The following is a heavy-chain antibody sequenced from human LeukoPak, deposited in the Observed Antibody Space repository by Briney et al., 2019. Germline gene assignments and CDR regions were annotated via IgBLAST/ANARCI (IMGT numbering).Heavy chain of an antibody. V-gene: IGHV5-51*01. CDR1: GSSFTSYW. CDR3: ARLITMVRGVINYFDY. CDR2: IYPGDSDT. D-gene: IGHD3-10*01. Sequence: GESLKISCQGSGSSFTSYWIGWVRQLPGKGLEWMGIIYPGDSDTRYSPSFQGQVTISADKSISTAYLQWSSLKASDTAMYYCARLITMVRGVINYFDYWGQGTLVTVSS. J-gene: IGHJ4*02.